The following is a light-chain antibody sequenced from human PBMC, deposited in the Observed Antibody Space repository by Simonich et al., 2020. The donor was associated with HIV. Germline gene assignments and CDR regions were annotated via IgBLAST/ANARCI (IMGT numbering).Light chain of an antibody. J-gene: IGKJ2*01. CDR3: QQLKSYPYT. CDR1: QSVSSN. Sequence: EIVMTQSPVTLSVSPGERATLSCRASQSVSSNLAWYQQKPGQAPRLLIYGASIRATGIPARFSGSGSGTEFTLTISSLQPDDFATYYCQQLKSYPYTFGQGTKLDIK. CDR2: GAS. V-gene: IGKV3-15*01.